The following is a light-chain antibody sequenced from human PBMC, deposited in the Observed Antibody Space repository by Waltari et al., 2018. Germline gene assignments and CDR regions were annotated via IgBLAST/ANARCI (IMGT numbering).Light chain of an antibody. CDR2: DTA. CDR3: LLFYSGVGV. V-gene: IGLV7-46*01. Sequence: QAVVTQEPSLTVSPGVTVTLTCGSSTGTVTSGHYPYGFQQKPGQAPRTLIHDTANKHSRTPARFSGSPPGGKAALTRSGAQPEDEAAYYCLLFYSGVGVFGGGTKLTVL. J-gene: IGLJ3*02. CDR1: TGTVTSGHY.